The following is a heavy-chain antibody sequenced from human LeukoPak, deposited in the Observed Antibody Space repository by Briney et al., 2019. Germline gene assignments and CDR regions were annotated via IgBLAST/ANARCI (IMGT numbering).Heavy chain of an antibody. CDR3: ARRRYCTNGVCYRTRYYFDY. V-gene: IGHV4-34*01. J-gene: IGHJ4*02. D-gene: IGHD2-8*01. Sequence: SETLSLTCAVYGGSFSGYYWSWIRQPPGKGLEWIGGINHSGSTNYNPSLKSRVTISVDTSKNQFSLKLSPVTAADTAVYYCARRRYCTNGVCYRTRYYFDYWGQGTLVTVSS. CDR1: GGSFSGYY. CDR2: INHSGST.